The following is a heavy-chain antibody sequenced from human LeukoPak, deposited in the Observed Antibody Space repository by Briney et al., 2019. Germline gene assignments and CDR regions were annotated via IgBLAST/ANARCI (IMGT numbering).Heavy chain of an antibody. J-gene: IGHJ5*02. CDR1: GDFISSYY. Sequence: ASETLSLTCTVSGDFISSYYWSWIRQPAGQGLEWIGRIYGSGNTIYNPSLKSRVTISVDTSKNQFSLKLSSVTAADTAVYYCARARRWNAAVEGWWFDPWGQGTLVTVSS. D-gene: IGHD1-1*01. CDR2: IYGSGNT. V-gene: IGHV4-4*07. CDR3: ARARRWNAAVEGWWFDP.